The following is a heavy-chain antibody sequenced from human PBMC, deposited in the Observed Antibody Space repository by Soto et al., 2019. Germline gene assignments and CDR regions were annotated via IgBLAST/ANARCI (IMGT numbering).Heavy chain of an antibody. D-gene: IGHD3-10*01. CDR2: IDNAGTDS. V-gene: IGHV3-74*01. J-gene: IGHJ6*03. CDR1: GFTFSGSS. CDR3: ARGWFGPDV. Sequence: EVQLVESGGGLVQPGGSLRLSCAASGFTFSGSSMHWVRQAPGKGLVWVSGIDNAGTDSTYADSVKGRFTSSRDNAKNTLYLQMNSLRVEGTAVYYCARGWFGPDVWGKGTTVTVSS.